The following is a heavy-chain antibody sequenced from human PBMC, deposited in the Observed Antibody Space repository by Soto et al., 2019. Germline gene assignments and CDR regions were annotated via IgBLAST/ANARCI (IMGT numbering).Heavy chain of an antibody. V-gene: IGHV1-46*01. J-gene: IGHJ4*02. D-gene: IGHD3-22*01. CDR2: INPSGGST. Sequence: ASVKVSCKASGYTFTSYYMHWVRQAPGQGLEWMGIINPSGGSTSYAQKFQGRVTMTRDTSTSTVYMELSSLRSEDTAVYYCARDDSVGPTMIGETPFDYWGQGTLVTVSS. CDR3: ARDDSVGPTMIGETPFDY. CDR1: GYTFTSYY.